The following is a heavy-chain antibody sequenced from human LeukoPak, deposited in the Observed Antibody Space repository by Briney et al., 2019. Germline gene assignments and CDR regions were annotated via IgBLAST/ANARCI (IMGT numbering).Heavy chain of an antibody. Sequence: PGGSLRLSCAASGFTFNTYWMIWVRQAPGKGLEWVANIDQGGGTKYYVDPLKGRFTISRDNAKNSLYLQMNSLRAEDTAVYYCVRDKGGRSGAIYYDAFDVWGQGTMVTVSS. D-gene: IGHD1-26*01. CDR1: GFTFNTYW. V-gene: IGHV3-7*01. CDR2: IDQGGGTK. J-gene: IGHJ3*01. CDR3: VRDKGGRSGAIYYDAFDV.